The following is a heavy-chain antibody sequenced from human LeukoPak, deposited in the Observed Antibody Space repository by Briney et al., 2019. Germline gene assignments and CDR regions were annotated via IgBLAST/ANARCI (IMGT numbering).Heavy chain of an antibody. J-gene: IGHJ4*02. CDR1: GFTFSNYR. D-gene: IGHD6-19*01. CDR2: VSGSGGST. Sequence: GSLRLSCAASGFTFSNYRMNWVRQAPGKGLEWVSSVSGSGGSTYYADSVKGRFTISRDNSKNTLFLQMNSLRAEDTAVYYCAKRYSSGWYVFDYWGQGTLVTVSS. CDR3: AKRYSSGWYVFDY. V-gene: IGHV3-23*01.